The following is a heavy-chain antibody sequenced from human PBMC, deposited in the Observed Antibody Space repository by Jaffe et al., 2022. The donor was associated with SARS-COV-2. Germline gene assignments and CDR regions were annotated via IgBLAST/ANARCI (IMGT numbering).Heavy chain of an antibody. CDR2: IRDKANGYTT. D-gene: IGHD4-4*01. J-gene: IGHJ6*02. CDR3: VRGPNSDYEGYYYAMDV. CDR1: GFTFSDHY. Sequence: EVQLVESGGDLVQPGGSLRLSCAASGFTFSDHYMDWVRQAPGKGLEWVGRIRDKANGYTTMYAASVEGRFTISRDDSKNSLFLHMKSLKTEDMAIYYCVRGPNSDYEGYYYAMDVWGQGTTVTVSS. V-gene: IGHV3-72*01.